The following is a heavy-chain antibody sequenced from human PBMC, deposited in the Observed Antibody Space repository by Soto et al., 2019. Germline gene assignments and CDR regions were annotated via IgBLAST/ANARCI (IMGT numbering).Heavy chain of an antibody. CDR1: GGSISSYY. CDR3: ARVGGYSNSPLGYYYYGMDV. J-gene: IGHJ6*02. Sequence: KTSETLSLTCTVSGGSISSYYWSWIRQPAGKGLEWIGRLYTSGATKYNPSLKGRFTISRDNAKNSLYLQMNSLRAEDTAVYYCARVGGYSNSPLGYYYYGMDVWGQGTTVTVSS. V-gene: IGHV4-4*07. D-gene: IGHD4-4*01. CDR2: LYTSGAT.